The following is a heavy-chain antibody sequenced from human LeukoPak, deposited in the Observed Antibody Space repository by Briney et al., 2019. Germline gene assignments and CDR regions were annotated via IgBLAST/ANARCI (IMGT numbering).Heavy chain of an antibody. CDR1: GGSISSSGHY. Sequence: SETLSLTCSVSGGSISSSGHYWGWIRQPPGKGLEWTGSIYNSVRSAYNPSLKSRVTISADTSNNQFSLKLSSVSATDTAIYYCANYLTGTMRDSWGQGTLVTVSS. J-gene: IGHJ4*02. D-gene: IGHD4-17*01. CDR2: IYNSVRS. CDR3: ANYLTGTMRDS. V-gene: IGHV4-39*01.